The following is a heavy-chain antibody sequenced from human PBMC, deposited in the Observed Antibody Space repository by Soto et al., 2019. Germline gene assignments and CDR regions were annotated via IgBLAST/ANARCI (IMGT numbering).Heavy chain of an antibody. CDR3: ARARGLRFLEWLPTENWFDP. J-gene: IGHJ5*02. CDR1: GGSISSGGYY. D-gene: IGHD3-3*01. V-gene: IGHV4-31*03. CDR2: IYYSGST. Sequence: SETLSLTCTVSGGSISSGGYYWSWIRQHPGKSLEWIGYIYYSGSTYYNPSLKSRVTISVDTSKNHFSLKLSSVTAADTAVYYCARARGLRFLEWLPTENWFDPWGQGTLVTVS.